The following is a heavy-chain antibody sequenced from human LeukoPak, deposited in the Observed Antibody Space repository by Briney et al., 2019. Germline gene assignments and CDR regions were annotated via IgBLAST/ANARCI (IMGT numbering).Heavy chain of an antibody. CDR2: ICYSGST. CDR3: ARSERLRWMVRGVQFDY. V-gene: IGHV4-59*01. Sequence: SETLSLTCTVSGGPISSYYWSWIRQPPGKGLEWIGYICYSGSTNYNPSLKSRVTISVDTSKNQFSLKLSSVTAADTAVYYCARSERLRWMVRGVQFDYWGQGTLVTVSS. CDR1: GGPISSYY. J-gene: IGHJ4*02. D-gene: IGHD3-10*01.